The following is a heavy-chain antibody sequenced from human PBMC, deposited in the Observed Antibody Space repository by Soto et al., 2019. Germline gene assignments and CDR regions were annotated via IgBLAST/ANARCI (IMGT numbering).Heavy chain of an antibody. CDR3: ASAHVDSSVVATAFDY. Sequence: EVQLVQSGAEVKKPGESLKISCKGSGYSFASYWIAWVRQMPGKDLEFMGVIDPGDSDTRYSPSFQGQVTISVDKSISTAYLQWSSLKASDTAMYYCASAHVDSSVVATAFDYWGQGTLVTVSS. J-gene: IGHJ4*02. D-gene: IGHD5-12*01. CDR2: IDPGDSDT. CDR1: GYSFASYW. V-gene: IGHV5-51*01.